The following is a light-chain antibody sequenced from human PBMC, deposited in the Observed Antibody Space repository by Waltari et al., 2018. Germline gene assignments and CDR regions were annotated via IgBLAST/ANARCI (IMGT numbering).Light chain of an antibody. J-gene: IGLJ3*02. Sequence: SYELTQPPSVSVSPGQTASITCSGDKLGAKYACGYQQKPGPSPVLVIYQDNKRPSGIPERFSGSNSGNTATLTISGTQALDEADYYCQAWDSTTRVFGGGTKLTVI. CDR1: KLGAKY. CDR3: QAWDSTTRV. CDR2: QDN. V-gene: IGLV3-1*01.